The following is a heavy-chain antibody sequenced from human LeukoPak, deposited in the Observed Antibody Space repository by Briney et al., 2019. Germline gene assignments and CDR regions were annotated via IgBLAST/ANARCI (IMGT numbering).Heavy chain of an antibody. V-gene: IGHV4-34*01. CDR2: INHSGST. Sequence: TSETLSLTCAVYVGSFSGYYWSRIRQPPGKGLEWIGEINHSGSTNYNSSLKSRVTISVDTSKIQFSLKLSSVTAADTAVYYCARGYYGSGSHCCHMDVWGKGTRSPSP. CDR1: VGSFSGYY. CDR3: ARGYYGSGSHCCHMDV. J-gene: IGHJ6*03. D-gene: IGHD3-10*01.